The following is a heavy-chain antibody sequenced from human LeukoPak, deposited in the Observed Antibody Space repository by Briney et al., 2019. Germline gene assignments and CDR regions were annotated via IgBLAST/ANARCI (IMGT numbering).Heavy chain of an antibody. CDR3: ARQGAGYDSSGYYSDWFDP. CDR2: ISYDGSNK. V-gene: IGHV3-30-3*01. Sequence: GGSLRLSCAASGFTFSSYAMHWVRQAPGKGLEWVAVISYDGSNKYYADSVKGRFTISRDNSKNTLYLQMNNLRAEDTAVYYCARQGAGYDSSGYYSDWFDPWGQGTLVTVSS. CDR1: GFTFSSYA. D-gene: IGHD3-22*01. J-gene: IGHJ5*02.